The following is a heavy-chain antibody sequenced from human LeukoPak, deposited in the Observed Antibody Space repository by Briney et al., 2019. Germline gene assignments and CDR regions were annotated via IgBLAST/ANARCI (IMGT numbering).Heavy chain of an antibody. CDR2: INPSGGTT. Sequence: ASVKVSCKASGYTFTSNYMYWVRQAPGQGLEWMGIINPSGGTTRYAQKFQGRVTMTRDTSTSTLYMELSSLRSDDTAVYYCARTPSYYGSGSYKSRKYWYFDLWGRGTLVTVSS. CDR1: GYTFTSNY. CDR3: ARTPSYYGSGSYKSRKYWYFDL. V-gene: IGHV1-46*01. D-gene: IGHD3-10*01. J-gene: IGHJ2*01.